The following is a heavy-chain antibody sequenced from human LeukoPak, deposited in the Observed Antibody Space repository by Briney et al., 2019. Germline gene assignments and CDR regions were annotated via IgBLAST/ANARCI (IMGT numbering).Heavy chain of an antibody. J-gene: IGHJ4*02. Sequence: GRSLRLSCAASGFTFSSYGMHWVRQAPGKGLEWVAVISYDGSNKYYADSVKGRFTISRDNSKNTLYLQMNSLRAEDTAVYYCAREEYSGYAFDYWGQGTLVTVSS. CDR2: ISYDGSNK. CDR1: GFTFSSYG. CDR3: AREEYSGYAFDY. V-gene: IGHV3-30*03. D-gene: IGHD5-12*01.